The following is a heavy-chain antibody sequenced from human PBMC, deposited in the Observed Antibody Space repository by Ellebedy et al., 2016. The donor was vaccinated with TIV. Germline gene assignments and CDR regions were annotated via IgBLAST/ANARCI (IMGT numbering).Heavy chain of an antibody. CDR3: ARRLDGSNPDAFHV. J-gene: IGHJ3*01. CDR1: TTSA. D-gene: IGHD3/OR15-3a*01. Sequence: AASVKVSCKASTTSALNWVRRAPGQGLEWRAWIRPYNGHTDYAQNFQGRVTVTFDTSTATAYMELRGLRSDDTAIYYCARRLDGSNPDAFHVWGQGTKVTVSS. CDR2: IRPYNGHT. V-gene: IGHV1-18*01.